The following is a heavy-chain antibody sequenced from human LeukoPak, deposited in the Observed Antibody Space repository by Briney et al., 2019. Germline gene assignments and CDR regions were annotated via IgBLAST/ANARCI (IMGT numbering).Heavy chain of an antibody. Sequence: ASVKVSCKTSEYILSDYYVHWVRQAPGEGLEWMRWVNLNSGGTNYAQKFQGRVTMTRDTSISTAYMELSSLRSDDTAVYYCARSSGGSGRWGDNWFDPWGQGTLVSVSS. CDR3: ARSSGGSGRWGDNWFDP. CDR1: EYILSDYY. CDR2: VNLNSGGT. V-gene: IGHV1-2*02. J-gene: IGHJ5*02. D-gene: IGHD3-10*01.